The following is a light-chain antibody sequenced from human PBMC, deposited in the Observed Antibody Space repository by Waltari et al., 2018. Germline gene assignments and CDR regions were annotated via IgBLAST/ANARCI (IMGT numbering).Light chain of an antibody. J-gene: IGKJ2*01. Sequence: DIVMTQSPLSLTVTPGEPASISCRSSQSLLHGDGHTFFDWYLQRPGQSPQLLIYWGSNRASGVPDRFSGSESGTDFTLKISSVEAEDVGTYYCMQALQTPYTFGQGTKLDIK. CDR2: WGS. V-gene: IGKV2-28*01. CDR3: MQALQTPYT. CDR1: QSLLHGDGHTF.